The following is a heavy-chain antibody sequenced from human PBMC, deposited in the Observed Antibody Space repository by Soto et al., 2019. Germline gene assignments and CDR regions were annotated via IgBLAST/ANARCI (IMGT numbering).Heavy chain of an antibody. CDR3: AKDLRAYYYFWSAPWGYYYYYCGMDV. CDR1: GFTFSSYA. V-gene: IGHV3-23*01. CDR2: ISGSGGST. Sequence: PGGSLRLSCAASGFTFSSYAMSWVRQAPGKGLEWVSAISGSGGSTYYADSVKGRFTISRDNSKNTLYLQMNSLRAEDTAVYYWAKDLRAYYYFWSAPWGYYYYYCGMDVWGQGTTVTVSS. D-gene: IGHD3-3*01. J-gene: IGHJ6*02.